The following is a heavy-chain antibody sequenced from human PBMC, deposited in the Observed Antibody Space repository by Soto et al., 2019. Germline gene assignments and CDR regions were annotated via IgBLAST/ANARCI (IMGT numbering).Heavy chain of an antibody. V-gene: IGHV3-74*03. CDR2: IHSDGSGT. Sequence: EVQLVESGGGLVQPGESLRLSCAASGFTFSYYWMHWVRQAPGKGLVWVSRIHSDGSGTTYADSVKGRFTISRDNAMNTVYLQMNSLRAEDTAVYYCARGDRGAFDLWGQGTVVTVSS. CDR3: ARGDRGAFDL. D-gene: IGHD1-26*01. CDR1: GFTFSYYW. J-gene: IGHJ3*01.